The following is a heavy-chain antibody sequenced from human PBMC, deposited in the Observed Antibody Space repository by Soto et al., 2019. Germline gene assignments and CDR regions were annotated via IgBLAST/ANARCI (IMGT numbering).Heavy chain of an antibody. Sequence: PEGSVRKCCAASGSSLSSNAMCCVRQAPGKGLEWVSAISGSGGSTYYADSVKGRFTISRDNSKNTLYLQMNSLRAEDTAVYFCFSWYGNHRDLHSCPTRPSSDL. CDR3: FSWYGNHRDLHSCPTRPSSDL. V-gene: IGHV3-23*01. J-gene: IGHJ2*01. D-gene: IGHD3-10*01. CDR2: ISGSGGST. CDR1: GSSLSSNA.